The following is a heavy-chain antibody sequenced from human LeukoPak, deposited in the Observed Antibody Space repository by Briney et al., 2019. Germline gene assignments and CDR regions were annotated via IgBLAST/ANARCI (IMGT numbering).Heavy chain of an antibody. Sequence: GGSLRLSCAASEFTFSNYAMRWVRRAPGKGLEWVAVISYDGSNKYYADSVKGRFTISRDNSKNTLYLQMNSLRAEDTAVYYCAKGSLGGIEGIDYWGQGTLVTVSS. CDR2: ISYDGSNK. CDR3: AKGSLGGIEGIDY. D-gene: IGHD3-16*01. J-gene: IGHJ4*02. CDR1: EFTFSNYA. V-gene: IGHV3-30*18.